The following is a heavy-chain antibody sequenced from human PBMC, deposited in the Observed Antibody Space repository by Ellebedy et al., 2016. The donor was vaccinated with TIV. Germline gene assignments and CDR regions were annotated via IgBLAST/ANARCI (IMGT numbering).Heavy chain of an antibody. Sequence: MPSETLSLTCTASGSSVSRYFWSWIRQSPGQGLEWIVYITPSGSTNYNPSLKSRVTMSRDPSKNSLSLHLSSVTATDTAIYYCAKIVSGGASFDPWGQGTLVTVSS. CDR3: AKIVSGGASFDP. J-gene: IGHJ5*02. CDR1: GSSVSRYF. D-gene: IGHD3-16*01. V-gene: IGHV4-59*02. CDR2: ITPSGST.